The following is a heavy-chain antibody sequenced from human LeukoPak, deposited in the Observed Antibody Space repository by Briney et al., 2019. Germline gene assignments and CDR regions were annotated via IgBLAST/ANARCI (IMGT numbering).Heavy chain of an antibody. J-gene: IGHJ4*02. D-gene: IGHD3-22*01. CDR2: INPSGGST. CDR3: ARDIRDYYDSSGYYWDY. CDR1: GYTFTGYY. Sequence: ASVKVSCKASGYTFTGYYMHWVRQAPGQGLEWMGIINPSGGSTSYAQKFQGRVTMTRDTSTSTVYMELSSLRSEDTAVYYCARDIRDYYDSSGYYWDYWGQGTLVTVSS. V-gene: IGHV1-46*01.